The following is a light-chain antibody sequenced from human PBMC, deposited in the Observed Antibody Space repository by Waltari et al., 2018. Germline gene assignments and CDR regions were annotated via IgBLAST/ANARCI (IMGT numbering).Light chain of an antibody. J-gene: IGLJ2*01. CDR2: RDD. V-gene: IGLV1-47*01. Sequence: QSVLTQPPSASGTPGQRVTISCAGHSSHIGGNYECWYQQVPGTAPKLLIYRDDQRPSGVPDRFSGSKSGTSASLAISGLRSEDESDYHCATWDDSLGGVVFGGGTKLTVL. CDR3: ATWDDSLGGVV. CDR1: SSHIGGNY.